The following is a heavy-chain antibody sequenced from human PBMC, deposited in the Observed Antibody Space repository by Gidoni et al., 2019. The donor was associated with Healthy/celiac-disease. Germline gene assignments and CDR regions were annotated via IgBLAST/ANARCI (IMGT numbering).Heavy chain of an antibody. Sequence: QVQLVQSGAEVKKPGASVKVSCKGYGDTFTVYYMHWVRQAPGQGLEWMGWINPNSCGTNYAQKFQGRVTMTRDTSISTAYMELSRLRSDDTAVYYCATLPYSSSSDPFDYWGQGTLVTVSS. V-gene: IGHV1-2*02. J-gene: IGHJ4*02. CDR2: INPNSCGT. CDR1: GDTFTVYY. D-gene: IGHD6-6*01. CDR3: ATLPYSSSSDPFDY.